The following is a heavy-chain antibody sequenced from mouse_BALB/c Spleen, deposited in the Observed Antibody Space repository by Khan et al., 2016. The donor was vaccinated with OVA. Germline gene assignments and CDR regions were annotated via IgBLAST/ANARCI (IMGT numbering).Heavy chain of an antibody. CDR1: GFTFSNYG. D-gene: IGHD4-1*01. Sequence: EVELVESGGDLVKPGGSLKLSCAASGFTFSNYGMSWVRQTPDNRLEWVATISSDGSYTYYPDSVKGRFTISRNNAKNTLCLQMTSLRSEDTAIFYCTSHLTGSFAYWGQGTLVTVSA. J-gene: IGHJ3*01. V-gene: IGHV5-6*01. CDR2: ISSDGSYT. CDR3: TSHLTGSFAY.